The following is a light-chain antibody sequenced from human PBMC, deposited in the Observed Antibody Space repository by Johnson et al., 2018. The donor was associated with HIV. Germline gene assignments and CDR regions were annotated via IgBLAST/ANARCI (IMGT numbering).Light chain of an antibody. CDR3: GTWDNGLSAYV. Sequence: QSVLTQPPSVSAAPGQKVTISCSGSSSNIGNNRVSWYQQLPGTAPKLLIYDNNKRPSGIPDRFSGSKSGTSATLGITGLQTGDEADYYCGTWDNGLSAYVFGTVTKVTGL. J-gene: IGLJ1*01. CDR1: SSNIGNNR. CDR2: DNN. V-gene: IGLV1-51*01.